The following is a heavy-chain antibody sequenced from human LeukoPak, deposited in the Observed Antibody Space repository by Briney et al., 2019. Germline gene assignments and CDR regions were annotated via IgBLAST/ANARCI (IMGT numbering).Heavy chain of an antibody. CDR3: ARIDGSGYYSSYWYFDL. CDR1: GGSISSSSYY. CDR2: IYYSGRT. D-gene: IGHD3-3*01. Sequence: SETLSLTCTVSGGSISSSSYYWGWIRQPPGKGLEWIGTIYYSGRTYYTPSLESRVTISLDTSKTHFSLKMNSVTAADTAVYFCARIDGSGYYSSYWYFDLWGRGTLVTVS. J-gene: IGHJ2*01. V-gene: IGHV4-39*07.